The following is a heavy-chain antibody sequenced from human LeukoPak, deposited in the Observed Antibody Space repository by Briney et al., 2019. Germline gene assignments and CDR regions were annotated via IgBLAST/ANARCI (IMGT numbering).Heavy chain of an antibody. J-gene: IGHJ5*02. CDR2: INWNGGST. Sequence: GGSLRLSCAASGFTFDDYGMSWVRHAPGKGLEWVSGINWNGGSTGYADSVKGRFTISRDNAKNSLYLQMNSLRAEDTALYHCARAMTYYYGSGSRANWFDPWGQGTLVTVSS. CDR3: ARAMTYYYGSGSRANWFDP. CDR1: GFTFDDYG. D-gene: IGHD3-10*01. V-gene: IGHV3-20*01.